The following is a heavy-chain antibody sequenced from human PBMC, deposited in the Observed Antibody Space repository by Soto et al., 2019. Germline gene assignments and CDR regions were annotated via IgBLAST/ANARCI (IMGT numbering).Heavy chain of an antibody. CDR3: TGVLGYTVEPGKTRDYAMVV. J-gene: IGHJ6*02. V-gene: IGHV1-69*01. CDR1: GGTFSKDA. Sequence: QVQLVQSGAEVKKPGSSVTVSCKTSGGTFSKDAINWVRQAPGQGLEWMGLLIPVFGSPIYAQKFQGRIRITAAESTSTACMDLSSLRSEDTAVYYCTGVLGYTVEPGKTRDYAMVVWGQWTTVSVSS. D-gene: IGHD5-18*01. CDR2: LIPVFGSP.